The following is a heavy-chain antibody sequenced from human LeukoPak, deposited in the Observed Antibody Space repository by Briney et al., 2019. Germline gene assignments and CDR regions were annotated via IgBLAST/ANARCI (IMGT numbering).Heavy chain of an antibody. CDR2: IYHSGST. D-gene: IGHD2-21*01. V-gene: IGHV4-30-2*01. CDR3: ARGVRGELDY. Sequence: SETLSLTCTVSGGSISSGGYFWSWIRQPPGKGLEWIGYIYHSGSTYYNPSLKSRVTISVDTSKNQFSLKLSSVTAADTAVYYCARGVRGELDYWGQGTLVTVSS. CDR1: GGSISSGGYF. J-gene: IGHJ4*02.